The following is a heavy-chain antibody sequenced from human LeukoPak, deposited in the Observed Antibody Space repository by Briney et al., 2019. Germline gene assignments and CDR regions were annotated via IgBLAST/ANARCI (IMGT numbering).Heavy chain of an antibody. CDR1: GFTFSSYV. V-gene: IGHV3-23*01. D-gene: IGHD4-17*01. Sequence: RGSLRLSCAASGFTFSSYVMSWVRQAPGKGLEWVSVISVSGDSTYYADSVKGRFTISRDNSKNTLYMQMNSLRVEDTAVYYCAKGGLRSDWFDSWGQGTLVTVSS. CDR3: AKGGLRSDWFDS. J-gene: IGHJ5*01. CDR2: ISVSGDST.